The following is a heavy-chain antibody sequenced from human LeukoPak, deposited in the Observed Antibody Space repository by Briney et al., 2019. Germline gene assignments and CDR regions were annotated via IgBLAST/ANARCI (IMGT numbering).Heavy chain of an antibody. V-gene: IGHV3-43*02. Sequence: GGSLRLSWAASGFTFDDYAMHWVRQAPRKGLEWVSLISGVGGRTYYADSVKGRFTISRDNSKNSLYLQMNSLRTEDTALYYCAKEARGVAAFDIWGQGTMVTVSS. CDR2: ISGVGGRT. CDR3: AKEARGVAAFDI. D-gene: IGHD3-10*01. J-gene: IGHJ3*02. CDR1: GFTFDDYA.